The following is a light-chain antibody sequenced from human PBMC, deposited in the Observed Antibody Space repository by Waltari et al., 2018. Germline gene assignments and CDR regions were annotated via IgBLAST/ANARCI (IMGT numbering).Light chain of an antibody. Sequence: EIVLTQSPGTLSLSPGERATLSCRASQSVSRTLAWYQQKPGQAHRLLIYDAATRATGIPDRFSGSGCGTDFRLTISRLEPEDFAVYYCQKYGTLPATFGQGTKVEVK. J-gene: IGKJ1*01. CDR3: QKYGTLPAT. CDR1: QSVSRT. CDR2: DAA. V-gene: IGKV3-20*01.